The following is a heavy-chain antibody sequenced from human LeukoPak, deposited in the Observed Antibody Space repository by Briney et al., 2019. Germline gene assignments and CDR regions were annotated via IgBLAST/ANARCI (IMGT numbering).Heavy chain of an antibody. V-gene: IGHV4-59*11. Sequence: SETLSLTCSVSGGSISRHYWTWIRQPPGKGLEWIGFVHHSASTNYNPSLKGRVSTSLDTSKNQISLHLRSVTAADTAVYYCARPKAAGAFDYWGQGIRVIVSS. CDR2: VHHSAST. CDR1: GGSISRHY. J-gene: IGHJ4*02. D-gene: IGHD6-13*01. CDR3: ARPKAAGAFDY.